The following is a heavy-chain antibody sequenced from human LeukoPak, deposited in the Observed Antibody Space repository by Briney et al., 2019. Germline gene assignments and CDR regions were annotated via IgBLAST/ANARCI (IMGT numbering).Heavy chain of an antibody. CDR2: ISSNGGST. V-gene: IGHV3-64*01. Sequence: PGGSLRLSCAASGFTFSSYAMHWVRQAPGKGLECVSAISSNGGSTYYANSVKGRFTISRDNSKNTLYLQMGSLRAEDMAVYYCARAGGLSYYYDSSGYWDDAFDIWGQGTMVTVSS. CDR1: GFTFSSYA. CDR3: ARAGGLSYYYDSSGYWDDAFDI. J-gene: IGHJ3*02. D-gene: IGHD3-22*01.